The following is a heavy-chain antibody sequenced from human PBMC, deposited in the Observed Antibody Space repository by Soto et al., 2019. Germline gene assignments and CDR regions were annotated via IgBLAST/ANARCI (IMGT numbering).Heavy chain of an antibody. CDR3: ASGDYAGGS. J-gene: IGHJ4*02. CDR1: GGTFSSYT. D-gene: IGHD4-17*01. Sequence: QVQLVQSGAEVKKPGSSVKVSCKASGGTFSSYTISWVRQAPGQGLEWMGRIIPILGIANYAQKFQGRVTXXADKPTSTAYMELSSLRSEDTAVYYCASGDYAGGSWGQGTLVTVSS. CDR2: IIPILGIA. V-gene: IGHV1-69*02.